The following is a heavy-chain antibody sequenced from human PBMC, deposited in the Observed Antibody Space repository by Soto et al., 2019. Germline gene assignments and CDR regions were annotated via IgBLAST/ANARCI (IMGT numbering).Heavy chain of an antibody. V-gene: IGHV1-2*04. D-gene: IGHD5-18*01. Sequence: ASVKVSCKASGYTFTGYYMHWVRQAPGQGLEWKRWINPNSGGTNYAQKFQGWVTMTRDTSISTAYMELSRLRSDDTAMYYCARRYSYVNYYGMDVWGQGTPGTVSS. CDR3: ARRYSYVNYYGMDV. CDR1: GYTFTGYY. CDR2: INPNSGGT. J-gene: IGHJ6*02.